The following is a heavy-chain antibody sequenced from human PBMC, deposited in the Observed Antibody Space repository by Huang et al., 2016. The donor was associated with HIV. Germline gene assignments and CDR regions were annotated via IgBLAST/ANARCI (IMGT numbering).Heavy chain of an antibody. D-gene: IGHD3-3*01. J-gene: IGHJ4*02. CDR1: GYRFSDYW. V-gene: IGHV5-51*03. Sequence: EVQLVQSGAEVKKPGESLKISCEGSGYRFSDYWIGWVRQMPGKGLEGMGIIVPGDSDTRYTPSFQCQFTISADKSINTAFLQWSSLKVSDTAMYYCARRLSGNFWSHYSYYFDFWGQGTLVTVSS. CDR2: IVPGDSDT. CDR3: ARRLSGNFWSHYSYYFDF.